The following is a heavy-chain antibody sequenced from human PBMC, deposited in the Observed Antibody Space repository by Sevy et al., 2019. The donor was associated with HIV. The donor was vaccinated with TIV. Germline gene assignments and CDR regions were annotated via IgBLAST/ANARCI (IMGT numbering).Heavy chain of an antibody. J-gene: IGHJ4*02. CDR1: GFTFSNYA. Sequence: GGSLRLSCAASGFTFSNYAMSWVRQAPGKGLEWVSGFSDSAYKTYYADSVKGRFTISRENSKNSLNLQINSLRAEDTAVYYCTKDEAYTVATSYYFDYWGQGTLVTVSS. V-gene: IGHV3-23*01. CDR3: TKDEAYTVATSYYFDY. D-gene: IGHD5-12*01. CDR2: FSDSAYKT.